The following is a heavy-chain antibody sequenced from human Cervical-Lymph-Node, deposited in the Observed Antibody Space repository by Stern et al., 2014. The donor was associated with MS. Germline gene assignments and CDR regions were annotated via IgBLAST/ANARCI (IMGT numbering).Heavy chain of an antibody. CDR3: ARGGGTELWFGELPDY. CDR1: GYTFTSYG. CDR2: ISYYNGNT. Sequence: VQLEESGAEVKKPGASVKVSCKASGYTFTSYGISWVRQAPGQGLEWMGWISYYNGNTNYAQKLQGRVTMTTDPSTSTAYMELRSLRSDDTAVYYGARGGGTELWFGELPDYWGQGTLVTVSS. V-gene: IGHV1-18*01. D-gene: IGHD3-10*01. J-gene: IGHJ4*02.